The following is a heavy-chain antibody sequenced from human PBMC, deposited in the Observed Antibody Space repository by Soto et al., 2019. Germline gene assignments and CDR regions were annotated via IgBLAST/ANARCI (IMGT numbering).Heavy chain of an antibody. CDR1: GFTFGTFS. CDR2: IKFDGSAK. CDR3: ARHFSVDYFDY. Sequence: PGGSLRLSCAASGFTFGTFSMSWVRQAPGKGLEWVASIKFDGSAKYYVDSVKGRFTISTDNAKNSLFLDMNSLRAEDTAVYYCARHFSVDYFDYWGQGALVTVSS. J-gene: IGHJ4*02. V-gene: IGHV3-7*01.